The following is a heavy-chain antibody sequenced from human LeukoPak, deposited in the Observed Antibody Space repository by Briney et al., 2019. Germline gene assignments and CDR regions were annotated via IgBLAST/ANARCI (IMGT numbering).Heavy chain of an antibody. D-gene: IGHD3-22*01. CDR2: ISSSSSYI. J-gene: IGHJ4*02. CDR3: ARDKLYYDSSGLDY. CDR1: GFTFSSYS. V-gene: IGHV3-21*01. Sequence: PGGSLRLSCAASGFTFSSYSMNWVRQAPGKGLEWVSSISSSSSYIYYADSVKGRFTISRDNAKNSLYLQMSSLRAADTAVYYCARDKLYYDSSGLDYWGQGTLVTVSS.